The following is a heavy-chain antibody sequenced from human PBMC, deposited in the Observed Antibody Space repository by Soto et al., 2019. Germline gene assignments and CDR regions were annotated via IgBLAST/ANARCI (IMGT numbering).Heavy chain of an antibody. CDR2: IYYSGST. D-gene: IGHD2-15*01. V-gene: IGHV4-59*01. CDR3: ARDCSGGSCYLGFDP. Sequence: QVQLQESGPGLVKPSETLSLTCTVSGGSISSYYWSWIRQPPGKGLEWVGYIYYSGSTNYNPSLKSRVTISVDTSKNQFSLKLSSVTAADTAVYYCARDCSGGSCYLGFDPWGQGTLVTVSS. CDR1: GGSISSYY. J-gene: IGHJ5*02.